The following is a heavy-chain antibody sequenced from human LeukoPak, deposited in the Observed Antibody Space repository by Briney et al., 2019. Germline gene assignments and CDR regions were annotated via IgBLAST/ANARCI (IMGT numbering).Heavy chain of an antibody. V-gene: IGHV3-23*01. CDR1: GFTFSSYA. CDR3: ARDDLLTDDAFDI. J-gene: IGHJ3*02. Sequence: GGSLRLSCAASGFTFSSYAMSWVRQAPGKGLEWVSAISGSGGSTYYADSVKGRFTISRDNAKKSLYLQMNSLRAEDTAVYYCARDDLLTDDAFDIWGQGTMVTVSS. CDR2: ISGSGGST.